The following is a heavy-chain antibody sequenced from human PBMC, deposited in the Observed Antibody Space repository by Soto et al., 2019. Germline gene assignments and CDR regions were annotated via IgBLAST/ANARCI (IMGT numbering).Heavy chain of an antibody. CDR1: GGGLTSYP. CDR3: ARGWGLVS. Sequence: QMEQSGAAVRKPGSSVKVSCKPSGGGLTSYPMAWVRQAPGQGFEWMGGIIPIHGTTEYAQKFQGRVTITADESTNRATLELTGLTSEDTAVYYCARGWGLVSWGQGTLVTVSS. V-gene: IGHV1-69*01. CDR2: IIPIHGTT. D-gene: IGHD3-16*01. J-gene: IGHJ4*02.